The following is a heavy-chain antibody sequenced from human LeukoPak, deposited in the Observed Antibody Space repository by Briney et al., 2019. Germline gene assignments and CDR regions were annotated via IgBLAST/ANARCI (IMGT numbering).Heavy chain of an antibody. D-gene: IGHD1-26*01. CDR1: GDSISGRYYY. V-gene: IGHV4-39*07. CDR2: LYYSGTT. CDR3: ASRWSGTYYLDY. Sequence: SETLSLTCTVSGDSISGRYYYWGWIRQPPGKGQEWIGSLYYSGTTHYNPSLKSRVTISVVTSKNQFSLRLSSVTAADTAVYYCASRWSGTYYLDYWGQGTQVTVSS. J-gene: IGHJ4*02.